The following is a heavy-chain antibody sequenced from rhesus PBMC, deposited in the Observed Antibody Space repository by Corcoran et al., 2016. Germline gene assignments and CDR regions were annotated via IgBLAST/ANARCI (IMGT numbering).Heavy chain of an antibody. D-gene: IGHD6-13*01. CDR1: GGSISSSY. CDR2: IYGIGSST. CDR3: ARSYSSWSGLYFEF. Sequence: QLQLQESGPGLVKPSETLSVTCAVSGGSISSSYWSWIRQAPGKGLEWIGYIYGIGSSTNFNPSLKSRVTLSVDTSKNQLSLKLSSVTAADTAVYYCARSYSSWSGLYFEFWGQGALVTVSS. V-gene: IGHV4-169*01. J-gene: IGHJ1*01.